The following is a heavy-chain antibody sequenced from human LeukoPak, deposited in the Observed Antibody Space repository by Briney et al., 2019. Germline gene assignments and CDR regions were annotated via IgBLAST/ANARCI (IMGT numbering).Heavy chain of an antibody. CDR2: ISSSSSYI. V-gene: IGHV3-21*01. CDR1: GFTFSSYS. J-gene: IGHJ4*02. CDR3: ARDEVPSYYDSSGYYYY. D-gene: IGHD3-22*01. Sequence: GGSLRLSCAASGFTFSSYSMNLVRQAPGKGLEWVSSISSSSSYIYYGDSVKGRFTISRDNAKNSLYLQMNSLRAEDTAVYYCARDEVPSYYDSSGYYYYWGQGTLVTVSS.